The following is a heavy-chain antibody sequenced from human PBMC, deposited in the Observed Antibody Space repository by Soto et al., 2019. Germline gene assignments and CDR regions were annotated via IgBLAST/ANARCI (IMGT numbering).Heavy chain of an antibody. V-gene: IGHV4-39*01. CDR1: GGSISSSSYY. D-gene: IGHD4-17*01. J-gene: IGHJ5*02. Sequence: SETLSLTCTVSGGSISSSSYYWGWIRQPPGKGLEWIGSIYYSGSTYYNPSLKSRVTISVDTSKNQFSLKLSSVTAADTAVYYCARTINYGDYGDPLFVNWFDPWGQGTLVTVSS. CDR3: ARTINYGDYGDPLFVNWFDP. CDR2: IYYSGST.